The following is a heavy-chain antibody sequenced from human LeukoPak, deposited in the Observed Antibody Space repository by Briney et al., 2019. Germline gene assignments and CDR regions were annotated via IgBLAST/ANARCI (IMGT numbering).Heavy chain of an antibody. D-gene: IGHD3-22*01. CDR3: ARAPYYYDSSGYILFDY. CDR1: GFTVSSNY. Sequence: PGGSLRLSCAASGFTVSSNYMSWVRQAPGKGLEWVSVIYSGGSTYYADSVKGRFTISRDNSKNTLYLQMNSLRAEDTAVYYCARAPYYYDSSGYILFDYWGQGTLVTVSS. J-gene: IGHJ4*02. CDR2: IYSGGST. V-gene: IGHV3-66*01.